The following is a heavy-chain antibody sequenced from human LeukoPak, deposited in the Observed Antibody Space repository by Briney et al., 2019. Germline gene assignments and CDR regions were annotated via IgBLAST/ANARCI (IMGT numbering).Heavy chain of an antibody. CDR1: GFTFDDYG. D-gene: IGHD3-3*01. CDR2: INWNGGST. Sequence: GGSLTLSCAASGFTFDDYGMSWVRQAPGKGLEWVSGINWNGGSTGYADSVKGRFTISRDNAKNSLYLQMNSLRAEDTALYYCARGIGYDTKAYFDYWGQGTLVTVSS. J-gene: IGHJ4*02. CDR3: ARGIGYDTKAYFDY. V-gene: IGHV3-20*04.